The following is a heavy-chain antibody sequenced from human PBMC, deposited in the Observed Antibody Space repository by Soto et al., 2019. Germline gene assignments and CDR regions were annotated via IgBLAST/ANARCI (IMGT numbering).Heavy chain of an antibody. CDR3: ALMGLNSGWNVEVN. V-gene: IGHV3-23*01. D-gene: IGHD6-19*01. CDR1: GFTFSSYA. CDR2: ISGSGGST. J-gene: IGHJ4*02. Sequence: EVQLLESGGGLVQPGGSLRLSCAASGFTFSSYAMSWVRQAPGKGLEWVSSISGSGGSTYYADSVKGRFTVSRDNAKDTLLLQMNSLRGEDTAVYYCALMGLNSGWNVEVNWGQGTLVTVSS.